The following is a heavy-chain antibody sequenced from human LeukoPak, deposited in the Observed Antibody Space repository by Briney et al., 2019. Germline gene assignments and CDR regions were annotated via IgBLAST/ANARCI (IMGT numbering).Heavy chain of an antibody. CDR1: GFTFSIYA. J-gene: IGHJ6*02. Sequence: GGSLRLSCAASGFTFSIYAMHWVRQAPGKGLEWVAVISYDGRNKYYAASVKGRFTISRDNSKNTLYLQMNSLRAEDTAVYYCARAGATVTLDCYYGMDVWGQGTTVTVSS. D-gene: IGHD4-11*01. CDR3: ARAGATVTLDCYYGMDV. V-gene: IGHV3-30-3*01. CDR2: ISYDGRNK.